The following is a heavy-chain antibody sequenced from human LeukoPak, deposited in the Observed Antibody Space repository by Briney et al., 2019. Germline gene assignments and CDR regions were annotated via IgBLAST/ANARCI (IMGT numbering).Heavy chain of an antibody. Sequence: SETLSLTCAVYGGSFSGYYWSWIRQPPGKGLEWIGEINHSGSTNYNPSLKSRVTISVDTSKNQFSLKLSSVTAADTAVYYCARDQNWFDPWGQGTLVTASS. CDR3: ARDQNWFDP. J-gene: IGHJ5*02. CDR1: GGSFSGYY. D-gene: IGHD2-2*01. V-gene: IGHV4-34*01. CDR2: INHSGST.